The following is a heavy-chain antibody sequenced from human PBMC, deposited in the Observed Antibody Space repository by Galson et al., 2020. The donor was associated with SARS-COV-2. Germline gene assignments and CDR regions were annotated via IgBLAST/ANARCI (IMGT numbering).Heavy chain of an antibody. D-gene: IGHD2-21*01. V-gene: IGHV4-34*01. CDR1: VGSFSGYY. Sequence: SQTLSLTCAVYVGSFSGYYWGWIRQSPGKGLEWIGEITPTGSINNNPSLKSRVTISKDTSKNQFSLRLRSVTAADTAMYFCARGSRDVTMVLMIATAASYYFDFWGQGSLVTVSS. CDR2: ITPTGSI. CDR3: ARGSRDVTMVLMIATAASYYFDF. J-gene: IGHJ4*02.